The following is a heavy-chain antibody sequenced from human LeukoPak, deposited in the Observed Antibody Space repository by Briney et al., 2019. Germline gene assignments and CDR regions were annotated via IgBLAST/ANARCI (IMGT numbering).Heavy chain of an antibody. CDR2: ISSSSGTI. Sequence: GGSLRLSCAASGFTFSSYSMNWVRQAPGKGLEWVSYISSSSGTIHYADSVKGRFTISRDNAKNSLYLQMNSLRAEDTAVYYCAKDRGHHTKTRRRYYYDSSGYYWGQGTLVTVSS. CDR3: AKDRGHHTKTRRRYYYDSSGYY. V-gene: IGHV3-48*01. J-gene: IGHJ4*02. D-gene: IGHD3-22*01. CDR1: GFTFSSYS.